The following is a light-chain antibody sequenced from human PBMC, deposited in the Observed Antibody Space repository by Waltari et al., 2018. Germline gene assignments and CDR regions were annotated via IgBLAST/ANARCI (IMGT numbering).Light chain of an antibody. CDR1: SSDVGGYND. V-gene: IGLV2-14*01. CDR3: TSYTSSNTYV. CDR2: DVS. Sequence: QSALTQPASVSGSRGQSITLSCTGTSSDVGGYNDVSLYQQHPGKAPKLMIYDVSKRPSGVSNRFSGFKSGNTASLTISGLQAEDEADYYCTSYTSSNTYVFGTGTKVTVL. J-gene: IGLJ1*01.